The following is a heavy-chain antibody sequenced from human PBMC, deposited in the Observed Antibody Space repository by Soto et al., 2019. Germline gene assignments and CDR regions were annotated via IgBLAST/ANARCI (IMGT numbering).Heavy chain of an antibody. D-gene: IGHD2-21*02. J-gene: IGHJ6*02. CDR2: MYKTGST. CDR1: GGSISSAY. CDR3: SRDLWGYCGTDCYPLDV. Sequence: SETRSLTSTVSGGSISSAYWSWIRQPPGKGLKWIGYMYKTGSTVYNPSLKSRVTISVDTSMNQFYLKVNSVTAADTAVYYCSRDLWGYCGTDCYPLDVWGQGTTVTVS. V-gene: IGHV4-59*01.